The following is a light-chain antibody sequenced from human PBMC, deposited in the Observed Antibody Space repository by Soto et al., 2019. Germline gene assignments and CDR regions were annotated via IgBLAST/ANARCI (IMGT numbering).Light chain of an antibody. V-gene: IGLV2-14*01. CDR1: MRDVGAYNL. CDR3: SSYTSKSSLI. J-gene: IGLJ2*01. CDR2: ELR. Sequence: QSALTQPASVSGSPGQSITISCAGTMRDVGAYNLVSWYQQHPGRAPQLIIYELRNRPSGISFRFSGSKSGNTASLTISGLQAEDEADYYCSSYTSKSSLIFGGGTQLTVL.